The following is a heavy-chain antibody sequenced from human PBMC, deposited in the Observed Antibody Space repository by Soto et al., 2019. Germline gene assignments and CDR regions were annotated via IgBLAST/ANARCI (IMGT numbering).Heavy chain of an antibody. D-gene: IGHD3-3*01. CDR2: ISGSDGKT. V-gene: IGHV3-23*01. Sequence: GGSLRLSCAASGFSFGSYALSWVRQAPGKGLEWVSTISGSDGKTFYADAVKGRFSISRDTSQNTLYLQMNSLRADDTAIYYCARWSYLDYWGQGTRVTVS. CDR1: GFSFGSYA. CDR3: ARWSYLDY. J-gene: IGHJ4*02.